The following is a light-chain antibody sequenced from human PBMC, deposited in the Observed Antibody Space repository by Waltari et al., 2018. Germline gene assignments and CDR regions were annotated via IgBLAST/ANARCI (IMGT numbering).Light chain of an antibody. Sequence: DIVVTQSPDSLAVSLGERATINCTSSQSLLHTNNKNYLAWYQLRPGQPPKLLIYWASTRESGVPGRFSGSGSGTDFTLTISGLQAEDVAVYYCQQYYSTPNTFGQGTKLEIK. CDR1: QSLLHTNNKNY. CDR2: WAS. CDR3: QQYYSTPNT. V-gene: IGKV4-1*01. J-gene: IGKJ2*01.